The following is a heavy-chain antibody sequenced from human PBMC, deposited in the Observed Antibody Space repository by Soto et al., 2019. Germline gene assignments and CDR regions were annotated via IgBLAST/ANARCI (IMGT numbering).Heavy chain of an antibody. J-gene: IGHJ6*02. V-gene: IGHV3-30-3*01. D-gene: IGHD6-13*01. Sequence: PGGSLRLSCAASGFTFSSYAMHWVRQAPGKGLEWVAVISYDGSNKYYADSVKGRFTISRDNSKNTLYLQMNSLRAEETAVYYCDRGDIGIADHYYGMDVWGQGTTVTVSS. CDR2: ISYDGSNK. CDR1: GFTFSSYA. CDR3: DRGDIGIADHYYGMDV.